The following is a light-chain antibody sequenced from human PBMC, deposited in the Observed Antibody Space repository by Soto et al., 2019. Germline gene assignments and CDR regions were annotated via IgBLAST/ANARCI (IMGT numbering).Light chain of an antibody. J-gene: IGKJ4*01. CDR2: GAS. Sequence: IAMTQSAATWSMSPGGRATLSCRASQSVDSSYLAWYHQRPGQAPRLLIYGASSRATGIPDRFSGSGSGTEFNLTISSLQSEDFGVYYCQQYNNWPRATFGGGTKVDI. CDR3: QQYNNWPRAT. CDR1: QSVDSSY. V-gene: IGKV3D-15*01.